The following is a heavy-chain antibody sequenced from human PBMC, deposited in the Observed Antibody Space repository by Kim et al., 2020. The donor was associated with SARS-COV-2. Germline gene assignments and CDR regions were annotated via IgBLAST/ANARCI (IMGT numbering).Heavy chain of an antibody. Sequence: GGSLRLSCAASGFTFSSYAMSWVRQAPGKGLEWVSAISGSGGSTYYADSVKGRFTISRDNSKNTLYLQMNSLRAEDTAVYYCAKANGYCSSTSCLDYYYYCGMDVWGQGTTVTVSS. CDR1: GFTFSSYA. D-gene: IGHD2-2*01. J-gene: IGHJ6*02. V-gene: IGHV3-23*01. CDR2: ISGSGGST. CDR3: AKANGYCSSTSCLDYYYYCGMDV.